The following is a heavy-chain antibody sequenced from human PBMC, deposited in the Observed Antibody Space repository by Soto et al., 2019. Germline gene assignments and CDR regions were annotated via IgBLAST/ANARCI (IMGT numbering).Heavy chain of an antibody. V-gene: IGHV3-23*01. CDR1: GFTFSSYA. CDR2: ISGSGGTT. CDR3: TTDLVWFGELLPLSYFDY. D-gene: IGHD3-10*01. Sequence: PGGSLRLSCAASGFTFSSYATSWVRQAPGKGLEWVSAISGSGGTTDYAAPAKGRFTISRDDSKNTLYLQMNSLKTEDTAVYYCTTDLVWFGELLPLSYFDYWGQGTLVTVSS. J-gene: IGHJ4*02.